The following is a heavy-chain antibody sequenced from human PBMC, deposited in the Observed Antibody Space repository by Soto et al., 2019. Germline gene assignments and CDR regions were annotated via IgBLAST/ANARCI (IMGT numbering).Heavy chain of an antibody. CDR2: ISAYNGNT. CDR1: GYTFTSYG. D-gene: IGHD4-17*01. CDR3: ARHDYGDLSPDLAFDY. V-gene: IGHV1-18*01. J-gene: IGHJ4*02. Sequence: QVQLVQSGAEVKKPGASVKVSCKASGYTFTSYGISWLRQAPGQGLEWMGWISAYNGNTNYAQKLQGRVTMTTDTSTSTAYMELRSLRSDDTAVYYCARHDYGDLSPDLAFDYWGQGTLVTVSS.